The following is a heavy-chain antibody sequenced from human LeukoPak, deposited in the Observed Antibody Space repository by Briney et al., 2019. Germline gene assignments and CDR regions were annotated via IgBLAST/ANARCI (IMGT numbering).Heavy chain of an antibody. Sequence: GGSLRLSCAASGLTFRTYSMNWVRQAPGKGLEWVSYISSGGSTIYYADSVRGRFTISRDNAKNSLYLQMNSLRAEDTAMYYCARDTYGSGNSYNAPLDYWGQGTLVTVSS. J-gene: IGHJ4*02. CDR1: GLTFRTYS. CDR2: ISSGGSTI. CDR3: ARDTYGSGNSYNAPLDY. D-gene: IGHD3-10*01. V-gene: IGHV3-48*01.